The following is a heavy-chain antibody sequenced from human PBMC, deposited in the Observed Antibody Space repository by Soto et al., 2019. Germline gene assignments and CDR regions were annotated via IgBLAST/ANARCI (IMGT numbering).Heavy chain of an antibody. CDR1: GWTFDASA. Sequence: SLRRSCAASGWTFDASAMDCGRQARGKGLEWVSGISWNSGSIGYADSVKGRFTISRDNAKNSLYLQMNSLRAEDTALYYCAKVSLLGGGWYGVLQHWGQGTLVTVSS. CDR3: AKVSLLGGGWYGVLQH. V-gene: IGHV3-9*01. D-gene: IGHD6-19*01. CDR2: ISWNSGSI. J-gene: IGHJ1*01.